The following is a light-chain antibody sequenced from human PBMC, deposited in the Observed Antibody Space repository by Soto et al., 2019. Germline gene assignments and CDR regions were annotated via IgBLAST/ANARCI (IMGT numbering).Light chain of an antibody. V-gene: IGKV2-28*01. J-gene: IGKJ1*01. CDR1: HSLLHSNVYNY. CDR2: LGS. CDR3: MQTLQTPWT. Sequence: ESMMTQAPLSLPVTPGEPSSVSCSSSHSLLHSNVYNYLDWHLQKPGQSPQVLIHLGSNRASGVPDSFNGSGSGTDFTLKISRVEAEDVGIYYCMQTLQTPWTFGQGTKVDIK.